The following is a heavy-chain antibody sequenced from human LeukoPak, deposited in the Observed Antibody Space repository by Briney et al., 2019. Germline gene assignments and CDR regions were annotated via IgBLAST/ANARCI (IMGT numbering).Heavy chain of an antibody. CDR3: AKESAVWNFDL. CDR1: GFTFSSYS. Sequence: GGSLRLSCAASGFTFSSYSMNWVRQAPGKGLEWVSSISSSSSYIYYADSVKGRFTISRDNAKNSLYLQMNSLRAEDTAIYYCAKESAVWNFDLWGRGALVTVSS. V-gene: IGHV3-21*04. J-gene: IGHJ2*01. CDR2: ISSSSSYI.